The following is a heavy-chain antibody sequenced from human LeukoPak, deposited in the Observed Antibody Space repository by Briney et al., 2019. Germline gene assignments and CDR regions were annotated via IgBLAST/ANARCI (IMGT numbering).Heavy chain of an antibody. Sequence: SQTLSLTCTVSGGSISSGGYYWSWIRQHPGKGLGWIGYIYYSGSTYYNPSLKSRVTISVDTSKNQFSLKLSSVTAADTAVYYCARGSAGAIVDSEPHFQHWGQGTLVTVSS. CDR2: IYYSGST. CDR1: GGSISSGGYY. J-gene: IGHJ1*01. CDR3: ARGSAGAIVDSEPHFQH. V-gene: IGHV4-31*03. D-gene: IGHD1-14*01.